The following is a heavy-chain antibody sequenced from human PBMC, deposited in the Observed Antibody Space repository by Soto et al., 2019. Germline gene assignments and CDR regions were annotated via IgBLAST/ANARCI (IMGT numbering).Heavy chain of an antibody. CDR2: ISYDGSNK. D-gene: IGHD6-6*01. J-gene: IGHJ6*02. CDR3: AKVLGLGSSANLDYYYGMDV. Sequence: SLRLSCAVSGCTFSSYGMHWVRQAPGKGLEWVAVISYDGSNKYYADSVKGRFTISRDNSKNTLYLQMNSLRAEDTAVYYCAKVLGLGSSANLDYYYGMDVWGQGTTVTVS. CDR1: GCTFSSYG. V-gene: IGHV3-30*18.